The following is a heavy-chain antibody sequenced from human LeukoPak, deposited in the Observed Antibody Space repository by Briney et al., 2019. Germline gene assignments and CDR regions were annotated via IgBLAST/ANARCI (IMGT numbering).Heavy chain of an antibody. J-gene: IGHJ5*02. V-gene: IGHV1-18*01. CDR2: ISAYNGNT. CDR3: ASHLSGHNWFDP. Sequence: ASVKVSCKASGYTFTSYGISWARQAPGQGLEWMGWISAYNGNTNYAQKLQGRVTMTTDTSTSTAYMELRSLRSDDTAVYYCASHLSGHNWFDPWGQGTLVTVSS. D-gene: IGHD1-26*01. CDR1: GYTFTSYG.